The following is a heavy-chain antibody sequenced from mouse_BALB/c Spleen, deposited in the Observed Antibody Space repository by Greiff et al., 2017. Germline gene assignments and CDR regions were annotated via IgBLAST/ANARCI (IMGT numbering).Heavy chain of an antibody. CDR2: IDPSDSYT. Sequence: QVQLQQPGAELVKPGASVKLSCKASGYTFTSYWMHWVKQRPGQGLEWIGEIDPSDSYTNYNQKFKGKATLTVDKSSRTAYMQLSSLTSEDSAVYYCARKGDRYDVKGRGFDYWGQGTTLTVSS. J-gene: IGHJ2*01. CDR3: ARKGDRYDVKGRGFDY. V-gene: IGHV1-69*02. CDR1: GYTFTSYW. D-gene: IGHD2-14*01.